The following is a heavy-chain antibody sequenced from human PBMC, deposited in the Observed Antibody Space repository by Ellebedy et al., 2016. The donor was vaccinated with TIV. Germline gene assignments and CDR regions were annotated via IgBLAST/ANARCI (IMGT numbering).Heavy chain of an antibody. D-gene: IGHD7-27*01. CDR3: ALDREGRGDWGFDS. CDR2: INPGSGDT. CDR1: AYTFTAYY. J-gene: IGHJ4*02. Sequence: AASVKVSCKTSAYTFTAYYMHWVRQVPGQGLQWVGWINPGSGDTNYAQKFQGRVTMTRDTSISTAYMELGRLTSDDTAVYYFALDREGRGDWGFDSWGQGTLVTVSS. V-gene: IGHV1-2*02.